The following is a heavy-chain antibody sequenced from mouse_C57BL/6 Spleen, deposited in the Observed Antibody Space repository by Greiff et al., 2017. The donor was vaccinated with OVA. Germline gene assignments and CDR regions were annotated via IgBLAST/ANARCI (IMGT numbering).Heavy chain of an antibody. J-gene: IGHJ2*01. V-gene: IGHV1-80*01. D-gene: IGHD3-2*02. CDR1: GYAFSSYW. CDR2: IYPGDGDT. Sequence: LVESGAELVKPGASVKISCKASGYAFSSYWMNWVKQRPGKGLEWIGQIYPGDGDTNYNGKFKGKATLTADKSSSTAYMQLSSLTSEDSAVYFCARETAQATSIDYWGQGTTLTVSS. CDR3: ARETAQATSIDY.